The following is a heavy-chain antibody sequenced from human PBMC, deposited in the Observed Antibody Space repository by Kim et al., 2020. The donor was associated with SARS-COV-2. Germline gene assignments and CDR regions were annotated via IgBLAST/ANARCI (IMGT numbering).Heavy chain of an antibody. V-gene: IGHV3-33*01. J-gene: IGHJ5*02. CDR2: IWYDGSNK. D-gene: IGHD3-22*01. CDR3: ARYKGGYYYDSSGYSNWFDP. CDR1: GFTFSSYG. Sequence: GGSLRLSCAASGFTFSSYGMHWVRQAPGKGLEWVAVIWYDGSNKYYADSVKGRFTISRDNSKNTLYLQMNSLRAEDTAVYYCARYKGGYYYDSSGYSNWFDPWGQGTLVTVSS.